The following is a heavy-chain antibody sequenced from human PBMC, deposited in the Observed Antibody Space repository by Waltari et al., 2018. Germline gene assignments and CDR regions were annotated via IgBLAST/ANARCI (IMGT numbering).Heavy chain of an antibody. V-gene: IGHV4-34*01. CDR1: GGPFSGYS. J-gene: IGHJ3*02. CDR3: ARGQRIGGGDDAFDI. Sequence: QVQLQQWGAGLLKRSETLSLTCAVYGGPFSGYSWSSTRPPPGKGLEWIGEINHSGSTNYNPSLKGRFTISVDTSKNQFSLKLSSVTAADTAVYYCARGQRIGGGDDAFDIWGQGTMVTVSS. D-gene: IGHD3-10*01. CDR2: INHSGST.